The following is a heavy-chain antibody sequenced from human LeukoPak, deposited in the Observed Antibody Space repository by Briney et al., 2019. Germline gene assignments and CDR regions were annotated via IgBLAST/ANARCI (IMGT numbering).Heavy chain of an antibody. D-gene: IGHD2-15*01. Sequence: GGCLRLSCAASGFTFDDYAMHWVRQAPGKGLEWVSGISWNSGSIGYVDSVKGRFTISRDNAKNSLYLQMNNLRAEDTAMYYCAREFNSFLFDCSGGQCLFMSWGQGVLVTVSS. CDR2: ISWNSGSI. J-gene: IGHJ4*02. V-gene: IGHV3-9*01. CDR3: AREFNSFLFDCSGGQCLFMS. CDR1: GFTFDDYA.